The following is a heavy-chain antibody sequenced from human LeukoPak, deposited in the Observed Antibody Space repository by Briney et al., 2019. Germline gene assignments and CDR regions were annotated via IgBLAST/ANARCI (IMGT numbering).Heavy chain of an antibody. Sequence: PGGSLRLPCAASGFTFSSYGMHWVRQAPGKGLEWVAFIRYDGSNKYYADSVKGRFTISRDNSKNTLYLQMNSLRAEDTAVYYCAKAWEGYGSGRNSYYMDVWGKGTTVTISS. CDR2: IRYDGSNK. V-gene: IGHV3-30*02. CDR1: GFTFSSYG. CDR3: AKAWEGYGSGRNSYYMDV. J-gene: IGHJ6*03. D-gene: IGHD3-10*01.